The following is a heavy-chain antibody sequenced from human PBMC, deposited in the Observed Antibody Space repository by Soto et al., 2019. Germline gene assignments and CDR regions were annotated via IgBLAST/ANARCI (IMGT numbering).Heavy chain of an antibody. V-gene: IGHV3-7*01. CDR3: ATETYWSFDY. D-gene: IGHD2-8*02. Sequence: EVQLVESGGGSVQPGGSLRLSCAASGFTFSDFWMSWVRQAPGKGLEWVANVKPDGSDKYYVDPVKGRFTISRDNAKDSLYLQMNSLRAEDTAVYYCATETYWSFDYWGQGALVTVSS. CDR1: GFTFSDFW. CDR2: VKPDGSDK. J-gene: IGHJ4*02.